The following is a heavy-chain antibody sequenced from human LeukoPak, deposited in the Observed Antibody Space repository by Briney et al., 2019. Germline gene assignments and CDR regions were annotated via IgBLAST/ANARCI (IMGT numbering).Heavy chain of an antibody. D-gene: IGHD5-18*01. J-gene: IGHJ3*02. V-gene: IGHV3-11*01. CDR3: ATRGNMDTATYAFDI. CDR1: GFTFSDYY. CDR2: ISSSGSTI. Sequence: GGSLRLSCAASGFTFSDYYMSWIRQAPGKGLEWVSYISSSGSTIYYADSVKGRFTISRDNAKNSLYLQMNSLRAEDTAVYYCATRGNMDTATYAFDIWGPGTTVTVSS.